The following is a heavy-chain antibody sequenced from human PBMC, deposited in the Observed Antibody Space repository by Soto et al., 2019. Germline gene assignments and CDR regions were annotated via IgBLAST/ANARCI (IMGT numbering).Heavy chain of an antibody. Sequence: QVQLQQWGAGLLKPSETLSLTCAVYGGSFSGYYWSWIRQPPGKGLEWIGEINHSGSTTYNPSLKSRVTISVDTSKNQFSLKLSSVTAADTAVYYCARGEGYCSGGSCYSRWFDPWGQGTLVTVSS. CDR2: INHSGST. V-gene: IGHV4-34*01. CDR3: ARGEGYCSGGSCYSRWFDP. D-gene: IGHD2-15*01. J-gene: IGHJ5*02. CDR1: GGSFSGYY.